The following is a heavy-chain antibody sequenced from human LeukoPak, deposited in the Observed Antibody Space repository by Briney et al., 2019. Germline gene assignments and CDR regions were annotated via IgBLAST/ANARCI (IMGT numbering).Heavy chain of an antibody. D-gene: IGHD3-22*01. CDR2: ISGSGGST. J-gene: IGHJ3*02. Sequence: GGSLRLSCAASGFPFSGYGMHWVRQAPGKGLEWVSTISGSGGSTYYADSVKGRFTISRDNSKNTLYLQMNSLRAEDTAVYYCAKGLNSTYNYDSSGYEDAFDIWGQGTMVTVSS. CDR1: GFPFSGYG. V-gene: IGHV3-23*01. CDR3: AKGLNSTYNYDSSGYEDAFDI.